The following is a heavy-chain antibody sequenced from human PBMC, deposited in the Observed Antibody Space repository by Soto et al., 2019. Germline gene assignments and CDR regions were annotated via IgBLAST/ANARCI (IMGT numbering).Heavy chain of an antibody. D-gene: IGHD3-3*01. Sequence: ETLSRTCSVSGVSINSSSWWTWVRQPPGKGLEWVGEIFHSGSTTYNPSLRSRVTISVDKSKNQFYLKLTSVTAADTAVYYCARKRGGSWSGYSDFWGQGTLVTVYS. J-gene: IGHJ4*02. V-gene: IGHV4-4*02. CDR1: GVSINSSSW. CDR3: ARKRGGSWSGYSDF. CDR2: IFHSGST.